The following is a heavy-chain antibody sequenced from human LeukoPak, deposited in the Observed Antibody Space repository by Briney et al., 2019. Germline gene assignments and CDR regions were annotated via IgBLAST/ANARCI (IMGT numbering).Heavy chain of an antibody. D-gene: IGHD1-26*01. V-gene: IGHV3-23*01. Sequence: GGSLRLSCAASGFTFDDYAMHWVRQAPGKGLEWVSAISGSGGSTYYADSVKGRFTISRDNSKNTLYLQMNSLRAEDTAVYYCAKGSPGPAYEWELLPHDKRYFDYWGQGTLVTVSS. CDR2: ISGSGGST. CDR1: GFTFDDYA. CDR3: AKGSPGPAYEWELLPHDKRYFDY. J-gene: IGHJ4*02.